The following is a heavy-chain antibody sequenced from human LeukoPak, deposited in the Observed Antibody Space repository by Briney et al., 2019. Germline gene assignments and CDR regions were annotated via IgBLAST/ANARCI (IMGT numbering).Heavy chain of an antibody. Sequence: GGSLRLSCAASGFTFSSYAMSWVRQAPGKGLEWVSFISGSGGSTYYVDSVKGRFTISRDNSKNTLYLQMNSLRAEDTAVYYCARDHKGYSYGYRRGYSDYYYMDVWGKGTTVTVSS. CDR2: ISGSGGST. CDR1: GFTFSSYA. D-gene: IGHD5-18*01. V-gene: IGHV3-23*01. CDR3: ARDHKGYSYGYRRGYSDYYYMDV. J-gene: IGHJ6*03.